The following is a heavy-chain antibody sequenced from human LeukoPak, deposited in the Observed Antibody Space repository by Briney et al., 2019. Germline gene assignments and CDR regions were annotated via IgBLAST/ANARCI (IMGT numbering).Heavy chain of an antibody. V-gene: IGHV1-8*01. CDR2: MNPNSGNT. Sequence: ASVKVSCKASGYTFTSYDINWVRQATGQGLEWMGWMNPNSGNTGYAQKFQGRVTMTRNTSISTAYMELSSLRSEDTAVYYCARDYSSSKGWDYWGQGTLVTVSS. J-gene: IGHJ4*02. CDR1: GYTFTSYD. CDR3: ARDYSSSKGWDY. D-gene: IGHD6-6*01.